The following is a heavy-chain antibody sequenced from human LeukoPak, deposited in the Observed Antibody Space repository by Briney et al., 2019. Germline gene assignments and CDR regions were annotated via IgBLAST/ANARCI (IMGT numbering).Heavy chain of an antibody. J-gene: IGHJ6*02. CDR2: ISSSSSYI. CDR3: AGDKGGYFDWPTSYYGMDV. Sequence: GGSLRLSCAASGFTFSSYSMNWVRQAPGKGLEWVSSISSSSSYIYYADSVKGRFTISRDSAKNSLYLQMNSLRAEDTAVYYCAGDKGGYFDWPTSYYGMDVWGQGTTVTVSS. V-gene: IGHV3-21*01. CDR1: GFTFSSYS. D-gene: IGHD3-9*01.